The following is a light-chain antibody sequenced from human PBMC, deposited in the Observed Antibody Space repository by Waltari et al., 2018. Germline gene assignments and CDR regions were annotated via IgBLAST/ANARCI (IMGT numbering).Light chain of an antibody. Sequence: DIQMTQSPSTLSASAGDRVTITCRATQSLSYWLAWYQHKPGKAPNLLIYKASNLKSGVPSRFSGSGSGTEFTLTISSLQPDDCGTYYCQQFYRYPLTFGGGTKVEI. CDR2: KAS. CDR1: QSLSYW. V-gene: IGKV1-5*03. CDR3: QQFYRYPLT. J-gene: IGKJ4*01.